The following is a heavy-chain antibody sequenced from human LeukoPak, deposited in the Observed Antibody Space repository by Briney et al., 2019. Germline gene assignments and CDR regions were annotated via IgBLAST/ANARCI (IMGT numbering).Heavy chain of an antibody. CDR2: IKQDGSEK. V-gene: IGHV3-7*01. D-gene: IGHD3-22*01. Sequence: GGSLRLSCAASGFTFSSNWMSWVRQAPGKGLEWVANIKQDGSEKYYVDSVKGRFTISRDNAKNPLYLQMNSLRAEDTAVYYCTRGVITRDYWGQGTLVTVSS. J-gene: IGHJ4*02. CDR1: GFTFSSNW. CDR3: TRGVITRDY.